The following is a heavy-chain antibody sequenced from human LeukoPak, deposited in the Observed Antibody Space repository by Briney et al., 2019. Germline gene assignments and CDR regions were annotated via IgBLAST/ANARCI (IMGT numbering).Heavy chain of an antibody. CDR2: ISGSGGST. Sequence: PGGSLRLSCAASGLTFSNYAMSWVRQAPGKGLDWVSSISGSGGSTYYADSVKGRFTISRDNSKNMLSLQMNSLRAEDTAVYYCVRGAGSGSYYMSWGQGTLGTVSS. CDR1: GLTFSNYA. V-gene: IGHV3-23*01. D-gene: IGHD3-10*01. CDR3: VRGAGSGSYYMS. J-gene: IGHJ5*02.